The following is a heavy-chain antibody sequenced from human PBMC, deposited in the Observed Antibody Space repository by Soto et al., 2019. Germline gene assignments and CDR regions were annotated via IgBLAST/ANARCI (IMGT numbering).Heavy chain of an antibody. CDR2: INSDETIT. D-gene: IGHD2-21*02. CDR3: VCFECGRTAVVTAMEANDY. J-gene: IGHJ4*02. Sequence: GGSLRLSCAASGFTFSNYWMHWVRQSPGKGLVWVSRINSDETITSYADSVKGRFTISRDNAKNTLYLQMSSLRVEVTALYYCVCFECGRTAVVTAMEANDYWGQGTLVTVSS. CDR1: GFTFSNYW. V-gene: IGHV3-74*01.